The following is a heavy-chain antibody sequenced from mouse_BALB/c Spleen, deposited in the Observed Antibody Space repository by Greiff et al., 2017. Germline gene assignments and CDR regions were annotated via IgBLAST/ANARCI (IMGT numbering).Heavy chain of an antibody. D-gene: IGHD2-1*01. V-gene: IGHV5-6*01. CDR1: GFTFSSYG. Sequence: EVQGVESGGDLVKPGGSLKLSCAASGFTFSSYGMSWVRQTPDKRLEWVATISSGGSYTYYPDSVKGRFTISRDNAKNTLYLQMSSLKSEDTAMYYCTRASDLLYAMDYWGQGTSVTVSS. CDR3: TRASDLLYAMDY. J-gene: IGHJ4*01. CDR2: ISSGGSYT.